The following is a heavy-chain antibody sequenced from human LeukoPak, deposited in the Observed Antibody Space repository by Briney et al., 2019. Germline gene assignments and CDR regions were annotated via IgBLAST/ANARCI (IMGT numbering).Heavy chain of an antibody. CDR2: IYHSGST. V-gene: IGHV4-30-2*01. J-gene: IGHJ3*02. CDR3: ARDYSSGWYGRAFDI. CDR1: GGSISSGGYY. Sequence: PSETLSLTCTVSGGSISSGGYYWSWIRQPPGKGLEWIGYIYHSGSTYYNPSLKSRVTISVDRSKNQFSLKLSSVTAADTAVYYCARDYSSGWYGRAFDIWGQGTMVTVSS. D-gene: IGHD6-19*01.